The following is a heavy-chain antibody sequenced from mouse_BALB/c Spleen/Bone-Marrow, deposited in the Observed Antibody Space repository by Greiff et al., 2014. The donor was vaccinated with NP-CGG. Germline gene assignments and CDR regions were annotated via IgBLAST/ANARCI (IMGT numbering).Heavy chain of an antibody. J-gene: IGHJ4*01. CDR2: ISYSGST. V-gene: IGHV3-2*02. D-gene: IGHD2-4*01. CDR1: GYSITSDYA. CDR3: ARRIRDRAMDY. Sequence: EVQLQQSGPGLVKPSQSLSLTCTATGYSITSDYAWNWIRQFPGNKLEWMGYISYSGSTSYNPSLKSRISITRDTSKNQFFLQLNSVTTEDTATYYCARRIRDRAMDYWGQGTSVTVSS.